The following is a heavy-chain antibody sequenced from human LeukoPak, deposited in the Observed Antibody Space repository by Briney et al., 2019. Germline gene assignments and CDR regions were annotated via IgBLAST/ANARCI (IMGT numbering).Heavy chain of an antibody. V-gene: IGHV1-8*01. Sequence: ASVKVSCKASEYTFTSYDINWVRQATGQGLEWMGWMNPNSGNTGYAQKFQGRVTMTRNTSISTAYMELSSLRSEDTAVYYCARYESASKVYYYGMDVWGQGTTVTVSS. J-gene: IGHJ6*02. CDR2: MNPNSGNT. CDR1: EYTFTSYD. D-gene: IGHD3-22*01. CDR3: ARYESASKVYYYGMDV.